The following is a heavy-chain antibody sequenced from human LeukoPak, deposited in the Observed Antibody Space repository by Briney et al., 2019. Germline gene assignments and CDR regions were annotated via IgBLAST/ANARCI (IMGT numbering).Heavy chain of an antibody. Sequence: SETLSLTCTVSGGSISSGSNYWSWIRQSAGKGLEWIGRLYSSGTTNYNPSLKSRVTISVDTSKNQFSLKLSSVTAADTAVYYCARQPSTVTTGVAFDIWGQGTMVTVSS. CDR2: LYSSGTT. V-gene: IGHV4-61*02. CDR1: GGSISSGSNY. J-gene: IGHJ3*02. D-gene: IGHD4-17*01. CDR3: ARQPSTVTTGVAFDI.